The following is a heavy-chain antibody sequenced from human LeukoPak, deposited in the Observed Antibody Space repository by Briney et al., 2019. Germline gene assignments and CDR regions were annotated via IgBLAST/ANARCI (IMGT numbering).Heavy chain of an antibody. V-gene: IGHV1-69*05. D-gene: IGHD6-6*01. CDR3: ARVRYSSSSPGGYYMDV. CDR2: IIPIFGTA. CDR1: GGTFSSYA. Sequence: GASVKVSCKASGGTFSSYAISWVRQAPGQGLEWMGGIIPIFGTANYAQKFQGRVTITTDESTSTAYMELSSLRSEDTAVYYCARVRYSSSSPGGYYMDVWGKGTTVTVSS. J-gene: IGHJ6*03.